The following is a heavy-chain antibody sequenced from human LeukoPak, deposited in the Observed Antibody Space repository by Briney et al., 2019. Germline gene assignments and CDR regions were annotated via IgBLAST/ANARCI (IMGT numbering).Heavy chain of an antibody. CDR2: SYHSGTS. CDR3: ARKYGSNAGYFDY. J-gene: IGHJ4*02. D-gene: IGHD4-23*01. V-gene: IGHV4-38-2*01. Sequence: TSETLSLTCAVSGYSISTGYYWGWVRQPPGKVLEWIGNSYHSGTSYYNPSLKSRVSISVDTSKNQFSLKLRSVTAADTAVYYCARKYGSNAGYFDYWGQGALVTVSS. CDR1: GYSISTGYY.